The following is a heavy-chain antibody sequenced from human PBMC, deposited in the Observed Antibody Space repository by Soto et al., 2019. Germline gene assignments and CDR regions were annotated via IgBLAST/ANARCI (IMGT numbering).Heavy chain of an antibody. J-gene: IGHJ5*02. CDR2: IIPILGIA. CDR3: ARVRVTRGENWFDP. Sequence: QVQLVQSGAEVKKPGSSVKVSCKASGGTFSSYTISWVRQAPGQGLEWMGRIIPILGIANYAQKFQGRVTITADKSTSTAYMELSSLRSEDRAVYYCARVRVTRGENWFDPWGQGTLVTVSS. D-gene: IGHD4-17*01. V-gene: IGHV1-69*02. CDR1: GGTFSSYT.